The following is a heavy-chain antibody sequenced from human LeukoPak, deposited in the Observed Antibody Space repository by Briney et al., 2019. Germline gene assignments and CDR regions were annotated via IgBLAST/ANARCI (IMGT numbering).Heavy chain of an antibody. V-gene: IGHV3-74*01. Sequence: GGSLRLSCAASGFTFTSYWMHWVRQAPGKGLVWLSRINTDGTITSYADSLEGRFTISRDNSKNTLYLQMNSLRAEDTAVYYCAKDLNDYGDYGEYFDYWGQGTLVTVSS. CDR1: GFTFTSYW. CDR3: AKDLNDYGDYGEYFDY. CDR2: INTDGTIT. D-gene: IGHD4-17*01. J-gene: IGHJ4*02.